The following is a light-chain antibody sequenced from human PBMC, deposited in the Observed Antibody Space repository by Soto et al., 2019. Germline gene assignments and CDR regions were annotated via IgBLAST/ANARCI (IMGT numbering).Light chain of an antibody. CDR1: QSVSSSY. J-gene: IGKJ1*01. CDR3: QQYGSSPGT. Sequence: IVLPKSPGTLSFSPGERATLSCRASQSVSSSYLAWYQQKPGQAPRLLIYGASSRATGIPDRFSGSGSGTDFTLTISRLEPEDFAVYYCQQYGSSPGTFGQGTKVDIK. CDR2: GAS. V-gene: IGKV3-20*01.